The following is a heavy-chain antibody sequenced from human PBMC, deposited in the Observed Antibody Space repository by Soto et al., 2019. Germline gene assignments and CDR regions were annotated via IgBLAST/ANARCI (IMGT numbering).Heavy chain of an antibody. J-gene: IGHJ4*02. D-gene: IGHD3-16*01. CDR2: ISYDGSNK. Sequence: QVQLVESGGGVVQPGRSLRLSCAASGFTFSSYAMHWVRQAPGKGLEWVAVISYDGSNKYYADSVKGRFTISRDNSKNTLYLQMNSLRAEDTAVYYCARDYDYGSYYFDYWGQGTLVTVSS. V-gene: IGHV3-30-3*01. CDR1: GFTFSSYA. CDR3: ARDYDYGSYYFDY.